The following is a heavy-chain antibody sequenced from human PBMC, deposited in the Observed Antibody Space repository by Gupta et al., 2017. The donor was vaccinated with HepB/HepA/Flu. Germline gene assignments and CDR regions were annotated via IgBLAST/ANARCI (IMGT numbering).Heavy chain of an antibody. CDR1: GDSISSSTYH. CDR3: ARHGIITRIVVVTTTPDAFDI. Sequence: QLQLQESGPGLVKPSETLSLTCTVSGDSISSSTYHWGWIRQTPGKGLEWIGSIYFSGSTYYNPSRKSRVTISVDTSKNQFSLKLSSVTAADTAVYYCARHGIITRIVVVTTTPDAFDIWGQGTMVTVSS. V-gene: IGHV4-39*01. D-gene: IGHD3-22*01. CDR2: IYFSGST. J-gene: IGHJ3*02.